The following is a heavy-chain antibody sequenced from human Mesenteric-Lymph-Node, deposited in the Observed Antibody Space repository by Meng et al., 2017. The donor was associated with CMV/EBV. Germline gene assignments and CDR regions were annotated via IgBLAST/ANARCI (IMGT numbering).Heavy chain of an antibody. Sequence: GGSLRLSCAASGFTFSDYYMSWIRQAPGKGLEWLSYISSSGSTIYYADSVKGRFTISRDNAKNSLYLQVNSLRAEDTAVYYCARDKASCSSTSCPRYYFDYWGQGTLVTVSS. CDR3: ARDKASCSSTSCPRYYFDY. CDR2: ISSSGSTI. V-gene: IGHV3-11*01. CDR1: GFTFSDYY. J-gene: IGHJ4*02. D-gene: IGHD2-2*01.